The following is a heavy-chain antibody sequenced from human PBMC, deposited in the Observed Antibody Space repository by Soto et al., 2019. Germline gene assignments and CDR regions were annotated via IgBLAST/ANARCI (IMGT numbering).Heavy chain of an antibody. CDR1: DLSFSCYD. J-gene: IGHJ6*02. D-gene: IGHD3-22*01. CDR2: INHSGST. CDR3: ARRSRYYDSSGYSHHYYGMDV. V-gene: IGHV4-34*01. Sequence: ETMSDTAAVYDLSFSCYDWSWIRQPPGKGLEWIGEINHSGSTNYNPSLKSRVTISVDTSKNQFSLKLSSVTAADTAVYYCARRSRYYDSSGYSHHYYGMDVWGQGTKVTVSS.